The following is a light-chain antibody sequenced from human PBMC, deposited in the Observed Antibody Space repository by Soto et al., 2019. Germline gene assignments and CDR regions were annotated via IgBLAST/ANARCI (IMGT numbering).Light chain of an antibody. V-gene: IGKV3-15*01. CDR2: GAS. Sequence: EIVMTQSPATLSVSPGERATLSCRASQSVSSNLAWYQQKPGQAPTLLIYGASTRATGIPARFSGSGSGTEFTLTISSLQSEDFAVDYCQQYNNWPFTFGPGTKVDIK. CDR1: QSVSSN. CDR3: QQYNNWPFT. J-gene: IGKJ3*01.